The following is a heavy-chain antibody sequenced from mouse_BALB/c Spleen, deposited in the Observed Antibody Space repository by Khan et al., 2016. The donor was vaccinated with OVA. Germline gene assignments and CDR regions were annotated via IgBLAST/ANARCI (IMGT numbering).Heavy chain of an antibody. V-gene: IGHV2-6-7*01. CDR1: GFSLTGYG. D-gene: IGHD2-4*01. CDR3: VYIYCDYDDAMDR. Sequence: VQLQESGPGLVAPSQSLSITCTVSGFSLTGYGVNWVRQPPGKGLEWLGMIWGDGSTDYNSALKSRLSISKDNSKTQVFLKMNSLQTDDTARYYGVYIYCDYDDAMDRWGQGTTVTVSS. CDR2: IWGDGST. J-gene: IGHJ4*01.